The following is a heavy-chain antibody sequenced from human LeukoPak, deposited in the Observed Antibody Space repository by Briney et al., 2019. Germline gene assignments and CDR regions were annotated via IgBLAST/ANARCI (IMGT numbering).Heavy chain of an antibody. CDR2: INSDGSST. V-gene: IGHV3-74*01. CDR1: GFTFSGYW. J-gene: IGHJ6*04. Sequence: GGSLRLSCAASGFTFSGYWMHWVRQAPGKGLVWVSRINSDGSSTSYADSVKGRFTISRDNAKNTLYLQMNSLRAEDTAVYYCAELGITMIGGVWGKGNTVTISS. D-gene: IGHD3-10*02. CDR3: AELGITMIGGV.